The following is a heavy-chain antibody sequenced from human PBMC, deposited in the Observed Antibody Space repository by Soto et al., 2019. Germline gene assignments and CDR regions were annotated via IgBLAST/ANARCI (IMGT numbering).Heavy chain of an antibody. CDR2: ISAYNGNT. D-gene: IGHD2-2*01. V-gene: IGHV1-18*04. CDR1: GYTFTSYG. Sequence: AAVKFSCKASGYTFTSYGISWVRQAPGQGLDWMGWISAYNGNTNYAQKLQGRVTMTTDTSTSTAYMELRSLRSDDTAVYYCARKSRYCSSTSCYYYYYYGMDVWGQGTTVTSP. J-gene: IGHJ6*02. CDR3: ARKSRYCSSTSCYYYYYYGMDV.